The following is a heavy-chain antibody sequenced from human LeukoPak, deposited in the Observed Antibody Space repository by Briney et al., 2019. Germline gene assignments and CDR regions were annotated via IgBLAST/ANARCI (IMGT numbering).Heavy chain of an antibody. CDR3: ARVLGGLNLGMDV. V-gene: IGHV7-4-1*02. CDR1: GYTFTSYG. J-gene: IGHJ6*04. Sequence: ASVKVSCKASGYTFTSYGISWVRQAPGQGLEWMGWINTNTGNPTYAQGFTGRFVFSLDTSVSTAYLQISSLKAEDTAVYYCARVLGGLNLGMDVWGKGSTVTVSP. CDR2: INTNTGNP. D-gene: IGHD3-16*01.